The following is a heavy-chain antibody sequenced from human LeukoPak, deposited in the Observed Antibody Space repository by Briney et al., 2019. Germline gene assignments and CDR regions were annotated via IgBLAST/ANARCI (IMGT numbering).Heavy chain of an antibody. CDR3: ARHRRSGYGSGSYYTSGTSHIDY. CDR2: INHSGST. J-gene: IGHJ4*02. V-gene: IGHV4-34*01. CDR1: GGSFSGYY. Sequence: PSETLSLTCAVYGGSFSGYYWSWIRQPPGKGLEWIGEINHSGSTNYNPSLKSRVTISVDTSKNQFSLKLSSVTAADTAVYYCARHRRSGYGSGSYYTSGTSHIDYWGQGTQVTISS. D-gene: IGHD3-10*01.